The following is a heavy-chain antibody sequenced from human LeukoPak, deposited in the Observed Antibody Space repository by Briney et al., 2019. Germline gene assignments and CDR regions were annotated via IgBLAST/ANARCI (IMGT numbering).Heavy chain of an antibody. D-gene: IGHD5-18*01. Sequence: ASVKVSCKASGGTFSSYAISWVRQAPGQGLEWMGRIIPIFGTANYAQKFQGRVTITTDESTSTAYMELSSLRFEDTAVCYCARLGYSYGSLAYWGQGTLVTVPS. CDR1: GGTFSSYA. CDR2: IIPIFGTA. CDR3: ARLGYSYGSLAY. V-gene: IGHV1-69*05. J-gene: IGHJ4*02.